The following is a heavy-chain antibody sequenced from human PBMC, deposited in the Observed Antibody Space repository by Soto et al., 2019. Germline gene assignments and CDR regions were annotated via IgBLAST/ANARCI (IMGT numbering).Heavy chain of an antibody. CDR2: MYNTGST. J-gene: IGHJ6*02. D-gene: IGHD2-21*02. V-gene: IGHV4-59*01. CDR3: ARDLWGYCGTDCYPLDV. CDR1: GGTISRYY. Sequence: QVQLQESGPGLVKPSETLSLTCTVSGGTISRYYWSWIRQPPGKGLEWIGYMYNTGSTVYNPSFKSRVTISVDPSKNQCSLKLNSVTAADTAVYYCARDLWGYCGTDCYPLDVWGQGTTVTVSS.